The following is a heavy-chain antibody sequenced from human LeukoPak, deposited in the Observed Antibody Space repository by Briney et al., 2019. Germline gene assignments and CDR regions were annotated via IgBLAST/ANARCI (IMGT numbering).Heavy chain of an antibody. D-gene: IGHD1-26*01. CDR3: ARAPWELDD. V-gene: IGHV3-74*01. CDR2: ISGDGRST. Sequence: GGSLRLSCAATGFPFSSNWMHWVRQAPGKGLVWVSRISGDGRSTTYADSVKGRFTISRDNAKNTLYLQMNSLRAEDTAVYYCARAPWELDDWGQGTLVTVSS. J-gene: IGHJ4*02. CDR1: GFPFSSNW.